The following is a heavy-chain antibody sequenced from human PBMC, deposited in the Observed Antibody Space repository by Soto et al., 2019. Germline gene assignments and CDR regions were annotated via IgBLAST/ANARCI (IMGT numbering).Heavy chain of an antibody. D-gene: IGHD3-22*01. J-gene: IGHJ6*02. CDR3: ARDYYDYTGNDKYYYYGFHV. CDR1: GGCFHNCA. Sequence: ASVKVSFTASGGCFHNCAITCVRQAPGQGLEWMGGIIPMFDKTNHAQRFQGRIAVTADKSTSTAYMELSGLRSEDTAVYYCARDYYDYTGNDKYYYYGFHVWGLGTTVTVSS. CDR2: IIPMFDKT. V-gene: IGHV1-69*06.